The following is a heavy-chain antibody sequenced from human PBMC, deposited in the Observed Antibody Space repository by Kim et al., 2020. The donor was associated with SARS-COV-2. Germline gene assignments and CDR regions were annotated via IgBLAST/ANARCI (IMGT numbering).Heavy chain of an antibody. CDR3: AREPLWFGELLRVGGMDV. Sequence: ASVKVSCKASGYTFTSYAMHWVRQAPGQRLEWMGWINAGNGNTKYSQKFQGRVTITRDTSASTAYMELSSLRSEDTAVYYCAREPLWFGELLRVGGMDVWGQGTTVTVSS. CDR2: INAGNGNT. D-gene: IGHD3-10*01. J-gene: IGHJ6*02. V-gene: IGHV1-3*01. CDR1: GYTFTSYA.